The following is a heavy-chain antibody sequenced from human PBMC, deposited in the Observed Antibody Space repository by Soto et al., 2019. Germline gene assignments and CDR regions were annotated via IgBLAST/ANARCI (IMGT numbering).Heavy chain of an antibody. CDR3: TTDWGSGTHYARAFDV. CDR1: GFAFKYAR. V-gene: IGHV3-15*01. J-gene: IGHJ3*01. D-gene: IGHD3-16*01. Sequence: EVLLVESGGGLVKPGGSLRLSCAASGFAFKYARMTWVRQAPGKGLEWVGHIRSNIDGATTAYAAPVKGRFTISRDESKNTVDLQMISLITEDTAVYYCTTDWGSGTHYARAFDVWGQGTMVTVSS. CDR2: IRSNIDGATT.